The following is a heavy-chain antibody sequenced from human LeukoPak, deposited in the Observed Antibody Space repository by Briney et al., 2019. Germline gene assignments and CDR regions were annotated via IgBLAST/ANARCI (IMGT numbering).Heavy chain of an antibody. CDR1: GFTFSSYA. Sequence: GGSLRLSCEASGFTFSSYAMHWVRQAPGKGLEWVAVISYDGSNKYYADSVKGRFTISRDNSKNTLYLQMNSLRAEDTAVYYCARGPNPDPDFDYWGQGTLVTVSS. D-gene: IGHD1-14*01. CDR3: ARGPNPDPDFDY. CDR2: ISYDGSNK. J-gene: IGHJ4*02. V-gene: IGHV3-30*04.